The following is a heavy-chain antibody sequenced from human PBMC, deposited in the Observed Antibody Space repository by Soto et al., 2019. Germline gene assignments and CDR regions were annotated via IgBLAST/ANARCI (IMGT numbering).Heavy chain of an antibody. Sequence: SETLSLTCTVSGGSISSGGYYWSWVRQHPEKGLEWIAYIFHSGSTDYNPSLKSRIIISADTSKNQFSLKLTSVTAADTAVYYCVRGGIAGNWFDSWGQGTLVTVSS. CDR3: VRGGIAGNWFDS. D-gene: IGHD6-13*01. CDR1: GGSISSGGYY. J-gene: IGHJ5*01. CDR2: IFHSGST. V-gene: IGHV4-31*03.